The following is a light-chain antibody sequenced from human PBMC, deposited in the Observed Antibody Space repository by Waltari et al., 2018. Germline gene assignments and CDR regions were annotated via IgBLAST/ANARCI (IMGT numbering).Light chain of an antibody. CDR1: QSVVYSDGNTY. J-gene: IGKJ2*01. CDR2: KVS. Sequence: DVVMTQSPLSLPVTLGQPASISCRSSQSVVYSDGNTYGNWFQQRPGKSPRRLIYKVSNRDSGVPDRFSGSASGTDFTLKISRVEAEDVGVYYCMQGTHWPYTFGQGTKLEIK. V-gene: IGKV2-30*01. CDR3: MQGTHWPYT.